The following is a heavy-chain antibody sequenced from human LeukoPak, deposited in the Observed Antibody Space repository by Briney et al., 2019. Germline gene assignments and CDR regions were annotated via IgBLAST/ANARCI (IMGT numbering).Heavy chain of an antibody. Sequence: GGSLRLSCAASGFTFSSYAMSWVRQAPGKGLEWVSAISGSGGSTYYADSVKGRFTISRDNSKNTLYLQMNSLRAEDTAVYYCAKAGDFWSGYYNWFDPWGQGTLVTVSS. D-gene: IGHD3-3*01. CDR2: ISGSGGST. V-gene: IGHV3-23*01. CDR1: GFTFSSYA. J-gene: IGHJ5*02. CDR3: AKAGDFWSGYYNWFDP.